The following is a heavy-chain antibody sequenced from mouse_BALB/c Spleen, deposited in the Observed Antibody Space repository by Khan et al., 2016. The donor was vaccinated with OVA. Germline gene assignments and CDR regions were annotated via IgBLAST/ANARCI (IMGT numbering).Heavy chain of an antibody. V-gene: IGHV5-6-5*01. CDR2: ISSGGST. CDR1: GFTFSNYA. Sequence: EVELVESRGGLVKPGGSLNFSCAASGFTFSNYAMSWVRQTPEKRMDWFTSISSGGSTYYPDSVKGRFTISRDNARNILYLQMSSLRSEDTAMYYCARDYWFTYWGQGTLVTVSA. J-gene: IGHJ3*01. CDR3: ARDYWFTY.